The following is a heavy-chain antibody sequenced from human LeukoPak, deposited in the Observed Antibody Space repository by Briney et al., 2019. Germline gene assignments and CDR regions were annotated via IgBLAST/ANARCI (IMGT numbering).Heavy chain of an antibody. V-gene: IGHV1-18*01. D-gene: IGHD3-22*01. J-gene: IGHJ4*02. CDR3: ARSPGYYDSSGYLEPLFDY. Sequence: ASVKVSCKASGYTFTSYGISWVRQAPGQGLEWMGWISAYNGNTNYAQKLQGRVTMTTDTSTRTAYMELRSLRSDDTAVYYCARSPGYYDSSGYLEPLFDYWGQGTLVTVSS. CDR2: ISAYNGNT. CDR1: GYTFTSYG.